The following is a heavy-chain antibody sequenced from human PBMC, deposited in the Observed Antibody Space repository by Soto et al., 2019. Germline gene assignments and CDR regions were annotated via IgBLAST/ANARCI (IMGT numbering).Heavy chain of an antibody. J-gene: IGHJ6*02. D-gene: IGHD1-26*01. CDR3: SADHPHMAMGWPV. CDR2: IVVVSGSP. CDR1: GFDFGSFG. Sequence: QMQLVQSAAEVREPGTSVRVSCRASGFDFGSFGIQFLRQTRGRGLEWIGWIVVVSGSPNYARHFQGRVAISRDMSSSTAYLDLSDLKSDDTAVYFCSADHPHMAMGWPVWGQGTTVTVSS. V-gene: IGHV1-58*02.